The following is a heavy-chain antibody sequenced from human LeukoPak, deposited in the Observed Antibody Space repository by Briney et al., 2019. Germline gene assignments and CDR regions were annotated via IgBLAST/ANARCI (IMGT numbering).Heavy chain of an antibody. D-gene: IGHD3-22*01. CDR1: GGSISGGGYY. Sequence: SQTLSLTCTVSGGSISGGGYYWTWIRQYPGKGLEWIGYLYYSGSAYYNPSLKSRVTMSVDTSKNQFSLMVSSVTAADTAVYYCARGETMIVAFDYWGQGTLVTVSS. J-gene: IGHJ4*02. CDR3: ARGETMIVAFDY. V-gene: IGHV4-31*03. CDR2: LYYSGSA.